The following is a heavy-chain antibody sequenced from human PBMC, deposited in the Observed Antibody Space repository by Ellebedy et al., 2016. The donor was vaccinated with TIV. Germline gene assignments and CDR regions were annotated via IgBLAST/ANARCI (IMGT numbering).Heavy chain of an antibody. J-gene: IGHJ5*02. V-gene: IGHV4-39*07. CDR3: ARESGNWFDP. Sequence: GSTFYNPSLKSRVTISVDTSKNQFSLKLSSVTAADTAVYYCARESGNWFDPWGQGTLVTVSS. CDR2: GST. D-gene: IGHD3-10*01.